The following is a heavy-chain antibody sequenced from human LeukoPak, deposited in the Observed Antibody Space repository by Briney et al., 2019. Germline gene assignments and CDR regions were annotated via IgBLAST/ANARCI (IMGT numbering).Heavy chain of an antibody. CDR3: VRDSSGWYHWFDP. D-gene: IGHD6-19*01. CDR2: INPSGGST. V-gene: IGHV1-46*01. Sequence: GASVKVSCKASGYTFTSYYMHWVRQAPGQGLEWMGIINPSGGSTSYAQKFQGRVTMTRDMSTSTAYMELSSLRSEDTAVYYCVRDSSGWYHWFDPWGQGTLVTVSS. CDR1: GYTFTSYY. J-gene: IGHJ5*02.